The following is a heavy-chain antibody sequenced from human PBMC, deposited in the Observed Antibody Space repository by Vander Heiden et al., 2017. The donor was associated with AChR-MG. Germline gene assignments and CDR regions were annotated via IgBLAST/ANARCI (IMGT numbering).Heavy chain of an antibody. CDR2: ISGSGGST. V-gene: IGHV3-23*01. CDR3: WKTTVVTPENDY. Sequence: VQLLESGGGLVQPGGSLRPSCAASGFPFSSYAMSWVRQAPGKELGWVSAISGSGGSTYYAYAVNGRFTISRDNSKNTLYLKMKSLRAEDTAVYDCWKTTVVTPENDYWGQGSMVTVSS. CDR1: GFPFSSYA. D-gene: IGHD4-17*01. J-gene: IGHJ4*02.